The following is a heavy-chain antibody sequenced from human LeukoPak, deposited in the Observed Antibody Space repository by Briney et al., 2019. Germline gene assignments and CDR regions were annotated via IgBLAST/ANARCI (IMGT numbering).Heavy chain of an antibody. Sequence: PSETLSLTCIVSGYSISSAYYWGWIRQPPGKGLEWIGSVYYSGTTYYNPSLESRVTISRDTSKNQFSLKMNSVTVADTAIYYCARGLLPTVPDVGWGNWFDPWGQGILVTVSS. CDR2: VYYSGTT. V-gene: IGHV4-38-2*02. J-gene: IGHJ5*02. CDR3: ARGLLPTVPDVGWGNWFDP. CDR1: GYSISSAYY. D-gene: IGHD3-16*01.